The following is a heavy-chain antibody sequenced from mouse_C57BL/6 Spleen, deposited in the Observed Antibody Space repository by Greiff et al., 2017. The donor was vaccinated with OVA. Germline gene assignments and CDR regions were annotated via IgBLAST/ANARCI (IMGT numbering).Heavy chain of an antibody. CDR2: IHPNSGST. J-gene: IGHJ3*01. V-gene: IGHV1-64*01. CDR1: GYTFTSYW. Sequence: QVQLQQPGAELVKPGASVKLSCKASGYTFTSYWVHWVKQRPGQGLEWIGMIHPNSGSTNYNEKFKSKATLTVDKSSSTAYMQLSSLTSEDSAVYYCAREGADLDWFAYWGQGTLVTVSA. CDR3: AREGADLDWFAY.